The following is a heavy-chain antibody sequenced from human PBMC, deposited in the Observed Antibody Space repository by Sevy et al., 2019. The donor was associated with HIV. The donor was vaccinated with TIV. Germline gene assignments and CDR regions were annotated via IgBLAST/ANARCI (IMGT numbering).Heavy chain of an antibody. CDR1: GGSISSSSYY. V-gene: IGHV4-39*01. CDR2: IYYGGST. Sequence: SETLSLTCTVSGGSISSSSYYWGWIRQPPGKGLEWIGSIYYGGSTYYNPSLKSRVTISVDTSKNQFSLKLSSVTAADTAVYYCARIGDYYDSSGYYGGFDYWGQGTLVTVSS. J-gene: IGHJ4*02. D-gene: IGHD3-22*01. CDR3: ARIGDYYDSSGYYGGFDY.